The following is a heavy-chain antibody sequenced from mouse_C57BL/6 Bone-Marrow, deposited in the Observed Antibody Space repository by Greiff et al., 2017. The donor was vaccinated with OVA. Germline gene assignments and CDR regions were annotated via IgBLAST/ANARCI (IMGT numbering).Heavy chain of an antibody. CDR1: GFSLTSYG. CDR2: IWSDGST. Sequence: VKVVESGPGLVAPSQSLSITCTVSGFSLTSYGVHWVRQPPGKGLEWLVVIWSDGSTTYNSALKSRLSISKDNSKSQVFLKMNSLQTDDTAMYYCARHGRSYGYWYFDVWGTGTTVTVSS. V-gene: IGHV2-6-1*01. J-gene: IGHJ1*03. CDR3: ARHGRSYGYWYFDV. D-gene: IGHD1-1*01.